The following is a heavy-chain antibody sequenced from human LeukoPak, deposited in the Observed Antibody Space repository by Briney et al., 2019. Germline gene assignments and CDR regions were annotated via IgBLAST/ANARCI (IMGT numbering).Heavy chain of an antibody. CDR1: GFTFSNYW. Sequence: GGSLRLSCAASGFTFSNYWMSWVRQAPGKGLEWVSAISSSDDGTYHAGSVRGRFTISRDSSKNTLYLQMNDLRTEDAAIYYCAKAPVTSCRGAFCYPLDSWGQGTLVTVSS. J-gene: IGHJ4*02. D-gene: IGHD2-15*01. CDR2: ISSSDDGT. CDR3: AKAPVTSCRGAFCYPLDS. V-gene: IGHV3-23*01.